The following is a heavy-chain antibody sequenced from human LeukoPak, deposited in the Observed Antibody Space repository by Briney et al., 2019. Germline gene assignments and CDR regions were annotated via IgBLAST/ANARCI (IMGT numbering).Heavy chain of an antibody. V-gene: IGHV4-39*07. CDR2: IHYSGST. J-gene: IGHJ6*03. CDR3: ARASMVRGDSTYYYYYMDV. CDR1: GGSISSSTYY. Sequence: PSETLSLTCTVSGGSISSSTYYWGWIRQPPGKGLEWIGSIHYSGSTYYNASLKSRVTISVDTSKNQFSLKLSSVTAADTAVYYCARASMVRGDSTYYYYYMDVWGKGTTVTISS. D-gene: IGHD3-10*01.